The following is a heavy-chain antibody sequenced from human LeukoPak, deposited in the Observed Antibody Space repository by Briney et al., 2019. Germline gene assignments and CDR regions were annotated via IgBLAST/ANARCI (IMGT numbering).Heavy chain of an antibody. J-gene: IGHJ4*02. CDR2: ISSSSSYI. CDR1: GFTFSSYS. V-gene: IGHV3-21*01. D-gene: IGHD6-6*01. CDR3: ARSGGSSGLFDY. Sequence: GGSLRLSCAASGFTFSSYSMNWVRQAPGKGLEWVSSISSSSSYIYYADSVKGRFTISRDNAKNSLYLQMNSLRAEDTAVYYCARSGGSSGLFDYWGQGTLVTVSS.